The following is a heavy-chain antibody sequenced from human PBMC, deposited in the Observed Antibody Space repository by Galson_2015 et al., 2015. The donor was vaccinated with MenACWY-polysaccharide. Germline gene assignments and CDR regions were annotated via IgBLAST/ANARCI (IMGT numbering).Heavy chain of an antibody. D-gene: IGHD1-26*01. CDR2: GGCRGDI. Sequence: SLRLCCPAAGVSLSDSAMIWCRQPPGNGLEWDSVGGCRGDIYYADSVKGRFTVSRDNSKTTLYLQLGGLSDEDTALYYCASLWESAHIRYIDFWGQGTLVTVSS. CDR3: ASLWESAHIRYIDF. CDR1: GVSLSDSA. V-gene: IGHV3-23*01. J-gene: IGHJ4*02.